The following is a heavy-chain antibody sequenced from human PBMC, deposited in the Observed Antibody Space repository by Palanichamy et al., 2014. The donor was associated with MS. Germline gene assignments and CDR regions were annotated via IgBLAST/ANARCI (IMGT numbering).Heavy chain of an antibody. CDR2: LYEDGST. J-gene: IGHJ4*02. D-gene: IGHD1-14*01. CDR3: ASGRRTSNPYSDY. Sequence: PSETLSLTCTVSGYSISSGYYWGWIWQPPGKGLEWIGSLYEDGSTYYNPSLNSRVTTSVDTSKNQFSLKLNSVTAADTAVYYCASGRRTSNPYSDYWGRGSLVTVSS. CDR1: GYSISSGYY. V-gene: IGHV4-38-2*02.